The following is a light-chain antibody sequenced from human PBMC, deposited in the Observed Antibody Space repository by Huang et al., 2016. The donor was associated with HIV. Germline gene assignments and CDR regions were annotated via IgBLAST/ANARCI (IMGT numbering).Light chain of an antibody. CDR3: VQALQTPLA. Sequence: DVVMTQSPLSLPVTPGEPASISCRSSQSLLHSNGYNYVDWYVQKPGQSPQLLIYLGSNRASGVPDRFSGRGSGTDFTLKISRVEAEDVGLYYCVQALQTPLAFGGGTKVEIK. CDR1: QSLLHSNGYNY. J-gene: IGKJ4*01. V-gene: IGKV2-28*01. CDR2: LGS.